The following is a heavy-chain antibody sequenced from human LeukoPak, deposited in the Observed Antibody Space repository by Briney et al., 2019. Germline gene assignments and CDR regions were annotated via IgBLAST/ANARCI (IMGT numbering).Heavy chain of an antibody. CDR2: IYYSGST. CDR3: ARHGAEESIDY. D-gene: IGHD1-26*01. CDR1: GGSISSSSYY. V-gene: IGHV4-39*01. J-gene: IGHJ4*02. Sequence: SETLSLTCSASGGSISSSSYYWGWIRQPPGKGLEWIGSIYYSGSTYYNPSLKSRVTISVDTSKNQFSLKLSSVTAADTAVYYCARHGAEESIDYWGQGTLVTVSS.